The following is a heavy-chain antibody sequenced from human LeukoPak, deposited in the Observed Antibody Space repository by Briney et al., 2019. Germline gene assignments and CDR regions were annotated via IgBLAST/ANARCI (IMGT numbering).Heavy chain of an antibody. CDR3: ARRDYCSSTSCHLFDY. V-gene: IGHV4-34*01. CDR2: INHSGST. Sequence: KTSETLSLTCAVYGGSFSGYYWSWIRQPPGKGLEWIGEINHSGSTNYNPSLKSRVTISVDTSKNQFSLKLSSVTAADTAVYYCARRDYCSSTSCHLFDYWGQGTLVTVSS. CDR1: GGSFSGYY. J-gene: IGHJ4*02. D-gene: IGHD2-2*01.